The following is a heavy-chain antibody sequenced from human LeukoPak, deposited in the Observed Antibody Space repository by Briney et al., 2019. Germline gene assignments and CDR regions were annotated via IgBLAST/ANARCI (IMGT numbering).Heavy chain of an antibody. CDR2: IRSKANSYAT. J-gene: IGHJ4*02. V-gene: IGHV3-73*01. D-gene: IGHD6-13*01. CDR3: TEAAAGTGY. CDR1: GFTFSGAA. Sequence: GGSLRLSCAASGFTFSGAAMHWVRQASGKGLEWVGRIRSKANSYATAYAASVKGRFTISRDDSKNTAYLQMNSLKTEDTAVYYCTEAAAGTGYWGQGTLVTVSS.